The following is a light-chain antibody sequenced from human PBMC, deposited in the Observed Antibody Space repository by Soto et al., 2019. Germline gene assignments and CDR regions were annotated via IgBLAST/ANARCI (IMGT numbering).Light chain of an antibody. Sequence: DIPMTQSPSTPSASVGDRVTLTCRASQSISSWLAWYQQKPGKAPKLLIYDASSLESGVPSRFSGSGSGTEFTLTISSLQPDDFATYYCQQYNSYSPLTFGGGTKVDIK. CDR1: QSISSW. J-gene: IGKJ4*01. CDR3: QQYNSYSPLT. CDR2: DAS. V-gene: IGKV1-5*01.